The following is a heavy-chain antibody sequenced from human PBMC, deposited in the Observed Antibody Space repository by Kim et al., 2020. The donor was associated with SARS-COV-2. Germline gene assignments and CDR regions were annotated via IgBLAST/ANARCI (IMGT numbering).Heavy chain of an antibody. J-gene: IGHJ6*02. Sequence: SVKVSCKASGGTFSNYAASWVRQAPGQGLEWMGGIIPLFGKTNYAQKFQDRVTITADESTSTAYMELTTLRFEDTAVYYCAVAVLYSSHPEVYYGMDVWGQGTTVTVSS. CDR2: IIPLFGKT. CDR1: GGTFSNYA. D-gene: IGHD6-13*01. V-gene: IGHV1-69*13. CDR3: AVAVLYSSHPEVYYGMDV.